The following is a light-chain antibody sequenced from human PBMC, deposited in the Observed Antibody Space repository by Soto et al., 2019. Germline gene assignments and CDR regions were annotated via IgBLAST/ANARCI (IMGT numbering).Light chain of an antibody. CDR2: ANN. V-gene: IGLV1-40*01. J-gene: IGLJ1*01. CDR3: QSYDSSLSGYV. CDR1: RSNIGAGYD. Sequence: VLTQPPSVSGAPGQRVTISCTGSRSNIGAGYDVHWYQQLPGTAPKLLIYANNIRPSGVPGRFSGSKSGTSASLAITGLQAEDEADYYCQSYDSSLSGYVFGTGTKVTV.